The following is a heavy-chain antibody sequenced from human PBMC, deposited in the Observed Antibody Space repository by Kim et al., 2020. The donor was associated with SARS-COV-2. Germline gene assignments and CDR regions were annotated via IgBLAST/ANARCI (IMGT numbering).Heavy chain of an antibody. CDR1: GYTFTSYD. J-gene: IGHJ4*02. Sequence: ASVKVSCKASGYTFTSYDINWVRQATGQGLEWMGWMNPNSGNTGYAQKFQGRVTMTRNTSISTAYMELSSLRSEDTAVYYCARAGPYGGKCGYWGQGTLVTVSS. V-gene: IGHV1-8*01. CDR3: ARAGPYGGKCGY. CDR2: MNPNSGNT. D-gene: IGHD4-17*01.